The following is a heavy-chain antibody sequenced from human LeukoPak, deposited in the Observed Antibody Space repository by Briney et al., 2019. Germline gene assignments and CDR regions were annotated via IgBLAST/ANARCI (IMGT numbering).Heavy chain of an antibody. D-gene: IGHD2-2*01. CDR2: IYISGST. CDR1: GVSISGYY. CDR3: ASAYCSSTSCYSPDAFDI. Sequence: SETLSLTCTVSGVSISGYYWRWLRQPAGKGLEWIGHIYISGSTNYNPSLTSRVTMSVDTSKKQISLKLSSVTAADTAVYYCASAYCSSTSCYSPDAFDIWGQGTMVTVSS. J-gene: IGHJ3*02. V-gene: IGHV4-4*07.